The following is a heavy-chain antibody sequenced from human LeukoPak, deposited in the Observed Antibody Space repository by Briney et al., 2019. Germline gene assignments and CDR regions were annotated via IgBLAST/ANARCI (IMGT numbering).Heavy chain of an antibody. D-gene: IGHD6-19*01. V-gene: IGHV3-48*03. J-gene: IGHJ4*02. CDR1: GFPFSSYE. CDR2: ISSSGNAI. Sequence: GGSLRLSCAASGFPFSSYEMNWVRQAPGKGLEWVSYISSSGNAIYYADSVEGRFTISRDNAKNSLYLQMNSLRAEDTAVYYCAINGFSSGWYEPYYFDHWGQGTLVTVSS. CDR3: AINGFSSGWYEPYYFDH.